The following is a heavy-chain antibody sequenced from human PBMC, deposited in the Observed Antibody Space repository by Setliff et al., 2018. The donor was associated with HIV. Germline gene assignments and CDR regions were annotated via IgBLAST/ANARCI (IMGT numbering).Heavy chain of an antibody. V-gene: IGHV1-8*02. Sequence: GASVKVSCKASGYTFTNYDINWVRQAPGQGLEWMGWISTYNGNANYAQKFQGRVTMTRNTSISTAYMELSSLRSEDTAVYYCARVGYTFWSGYYSNWFDPWGQGTLVTVS. CDR1: GYTFTNYD. CDR3: ARVGYTFWSGYYSNWFDP. CDR2: ISTYNGNA. J-gene: IGHJ5*02. D-gene: IGHD3-3*01.